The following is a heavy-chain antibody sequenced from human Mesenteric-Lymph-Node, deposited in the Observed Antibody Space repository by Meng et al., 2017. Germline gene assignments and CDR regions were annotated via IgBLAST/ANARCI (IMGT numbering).Heavy chain of an antibody. V-gene: IGHV4-30-4*01. CDR3: ARGPSRWLQFSFDY. J-gene: IGHJ4*02. CDR1: GDSISSGEYF. Sequence: QWQLQESGPGLVKPSGTLSLTCTVSGDSISSGEYFWSWIRQPPGKGLEWIGYMDYRGSTFYNPSLKSRVTISVDTSKNQFSLKLSSVTAADTAVYYCARGPSRWLQFSFDYWGQGTLVTVSS. D-gene: IGHD5-24*01. CDR2: MDYRGST.